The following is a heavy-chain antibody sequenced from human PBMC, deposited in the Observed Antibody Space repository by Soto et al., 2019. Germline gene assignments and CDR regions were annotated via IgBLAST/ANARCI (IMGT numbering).Heavy chain of an antibody. J-gene: IGHJ6*02. CDR1: DFTFIDHY. CDR3: ARNSYYRMNV. Sequence: QEQLVESGGGLVKPGGSLRLSWAASDFTFIDHYMSWIPQAPGKGLVWISEISGNGQTIRYADSVKGRFTMSRDNAKNSLYLQTSRLSAEDTAVYYCARNSYYRMNVWGQGTTVTVSS. CDR2: ISGNGQTI. D-gene: IGHD3-22*01. V-gene: IGHV3-11*01.